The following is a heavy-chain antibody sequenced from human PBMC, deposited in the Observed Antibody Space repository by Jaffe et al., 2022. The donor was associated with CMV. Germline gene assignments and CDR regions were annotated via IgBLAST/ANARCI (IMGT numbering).Heavy chain of an antibody. V-gene: IGHV2-26*01. D-gene: IGHD2-15*01. J-gene: IGHJ6*02. CDR1: GFSLSNARMG. Sequence: QVTLKESGPVLVKPTETLTLTCTVSGFSLSNARMGVSWIRQPPGKALEWLAHIFSNDEKSYSTSLKSRLTISKDTSKSQVVLTMTNMDPVDTATYYCARIRGGYCSGGSCYRRYYYYYYGMDVWGQGTTVTVSS. CDR2: IFSNDEK. CDR3: ARIRGGYCSGGSCYRRYYYYYYGMDV.